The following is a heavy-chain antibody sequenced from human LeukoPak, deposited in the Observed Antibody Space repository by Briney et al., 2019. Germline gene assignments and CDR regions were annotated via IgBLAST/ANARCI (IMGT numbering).Heavy chain of an antibody. V-gene: IGHV3-48*03. J-gene: IGHJ6*03. CDR2: ISSSGSTI. CDR3: ARDHDWDYMDV. Sequence: GGPLRLSCAASGFTFSSYEMNWVRQAPGKGLEWVSYISSSGSTIYYADSVKGRFAISRDNAKNSLYLQMNSLRAEDTAVYYCARDHDWDYMDVWGKGTTVTVSS. CDR1: GFTFSSYE. D-gene: IGHD3-9*01.